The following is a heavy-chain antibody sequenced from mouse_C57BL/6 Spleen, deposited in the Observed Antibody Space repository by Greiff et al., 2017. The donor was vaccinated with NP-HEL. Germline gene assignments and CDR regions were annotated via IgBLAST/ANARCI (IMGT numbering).Heavy chain of an antibody. V-gene: IGHV1-82*01. CDR2: IYPGDGDT. CDR3: AKEMYDYDGY. Sequence: QVHVKQSGPELVKPGASVKISCKASGYAFSSSWMNWVKQRPGKGLEWIGRIYPGDGDTNYNGKFKGKATLTADKSSSTAYMQLSSLTSEDSAVYFCAKEMYDYDGYWGQGTTLTVSS. D-gene: IGHD2-4*01. J-gene: IGHJ2*01. CDR1: GYAFSSSW.